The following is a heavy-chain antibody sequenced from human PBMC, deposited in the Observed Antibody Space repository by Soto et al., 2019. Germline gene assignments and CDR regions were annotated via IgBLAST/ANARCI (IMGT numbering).Heavy chain of an antibody. CDR3: ARDLRPLWFGELLPKWFDP. CDR1: GYTFTSYY. J-gene: IGHJ5*02. Sequence: QVQLVQSGAEVKKPGASVKVSCKASGYTFTSYYMHWVRQAPGQGLEWMGIINPSGGSTSYAQKFRGGVTMTRDSSTSTGYMEVSSLRSEDTAVYYCARDLRPLWFGELLPKWFDPWGQGTLVTVSS. V-gene: IGHV1-46*03. D-gene: IGHD3-10*01. CDR2: INPSGGST.